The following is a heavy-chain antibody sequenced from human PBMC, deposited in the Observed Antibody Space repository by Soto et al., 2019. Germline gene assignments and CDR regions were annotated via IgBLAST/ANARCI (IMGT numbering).Heavy chain of an antibody. CDR1: GFTFSSYA. V-gene: IGHV3-30-3*01. CDR2: ISYEGSNK. CDR3: ARDRASGTSPNGMDV. D-gene: IGHD6-13*01. Sequence: QVQLVESGGGVVQPGRSLRLSCAASGFTFSSYAMHWVRQAPGKGLEWVALISYEGSNKYYADSVKGRFTTSRDTSKNTLYLQMNSLRAEDTAAYYCARDRASGTSPNGMDVWGEGTTVTVST. J-gene: IGHJ6*04.